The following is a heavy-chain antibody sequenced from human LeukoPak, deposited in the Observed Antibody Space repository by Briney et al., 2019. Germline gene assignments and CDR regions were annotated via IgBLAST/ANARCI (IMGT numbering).Heavy chain of an antibody. J-gene: IGHJ4*02. CDR1: GFTFSSYG. D-gene: IGHD6-19*01. Sequence: GGSLRLSCAASGFTFSSYGMHWVRQAPGKGLEGVAFIRYDGSNKYYADSVKGRFTISRDNSKNTLYLQMNSLRAEDTAVYYCAKDGGIAVAGTVFDYWGQGTLVTVSS. CDR2: IRYDGSNK. CDR3: AKDGGIAVAGTVFDY. V-gene: IGHV3-30*02.